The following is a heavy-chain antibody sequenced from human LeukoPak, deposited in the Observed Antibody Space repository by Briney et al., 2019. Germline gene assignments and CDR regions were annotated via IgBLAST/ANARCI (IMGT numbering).Heavy chain of an antibody. D-gene: IGHD4-11*01. CDR2: VSKSGST. J-gene: IGHJ6*03. CDR1: GGSTSIHY. Sequence: PSETLSLTCTVSGGSTSIHYWSWLRQPAGKGLEWIGRVSKSGSTDYNPSLKTRVIMSLDTSKNQFSLKLSSVTAADTAVYYCARGVTTYPRDYYYMDVWGKGTTVTVSS. CDR3: ARGVTTYPRDYYYMDV. V-gene: IGHV4-4*07.